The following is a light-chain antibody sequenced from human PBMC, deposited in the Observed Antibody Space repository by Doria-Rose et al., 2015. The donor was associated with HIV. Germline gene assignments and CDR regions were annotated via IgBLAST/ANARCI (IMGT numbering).Light chain of an antibody. CDR1: QSFSSTY. J-gene: IGKJ1*01. V-gene: IGKV3-20*01. CDR3: HQYGTAWT. Sequence: TQSPGTLSLSPGERATLSCRASQSFSSTYLAWYQQTPGQAPSLLIYDGSTRATCIPDRFSASGSGTDFTLTITRLEPEDFALYYCHQYGTAWTFGQGTKVE. CDR2: DGS.